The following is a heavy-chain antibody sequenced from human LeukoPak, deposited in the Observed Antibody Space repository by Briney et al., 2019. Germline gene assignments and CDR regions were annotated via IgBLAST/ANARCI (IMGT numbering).Heavy chain of an antibody. J-gene: IGHJ4*02. D-gene: IGHD3-10*01. CDR2: INPNSGGT. CDR1: GYTFTGYY. V-gene: IGHV1-2*02. CDR3: ARDNYGSGGTVGY. Sequence: ASVKVSCKASGYTFTGYYMHWVRQAPGQGLEWMGWINPNSGGTNYAQKFQGRVTMTRDTSISTAYMELSRLRSDDTAVYYCARDNYGSGGTVGYWGQGTLVTVSS.